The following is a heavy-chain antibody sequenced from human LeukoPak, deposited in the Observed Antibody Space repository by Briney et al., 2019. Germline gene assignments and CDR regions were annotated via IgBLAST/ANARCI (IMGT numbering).Heavy chain of an antibody. D-gene: IGHD3-22*01. CDR2: IQDDGATT. CDR3: ATQSITLVVVISPFDY. Sequence: PGGSLRLSCAASGLTYSTFPMHWLRQAPGKGLEWVALIQDDGATTNYADSVRGRFTISRDNSKSTVYLQMNSLKPDDTAVYYCATQSITLVVVISPFDYWGQGTLVTVSS. CDR1: GLTYSTFP. J-gene: IGHJ4*02. V-gene: IGHV3-30*02.